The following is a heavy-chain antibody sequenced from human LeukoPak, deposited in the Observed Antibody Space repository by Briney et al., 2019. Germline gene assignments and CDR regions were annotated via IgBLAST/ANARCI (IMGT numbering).Heavy chain of an antibody. CDR1: GFIFSTYS. Sequence: GGSLRLSCAASGFIFSTYSMNWVRQAPGKGLEWVSSISSSSSYIYYADSAKGRFTISRDNAKNSLYLQMNSLRAEDTAVYYCARDFTLYYYHMDVWDKGTTVTVSS. J-gene: IGHJ6*03. CDR3: ARDFTLYYYHMDV. V-gene: IGHV3-21*01. CDR2: ISSSSSYI.